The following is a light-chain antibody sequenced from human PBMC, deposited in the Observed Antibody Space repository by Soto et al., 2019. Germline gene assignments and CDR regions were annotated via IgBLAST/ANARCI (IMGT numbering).Light chain of an antibody. J-gene: IGLJ2*01. CDR3: SSYTSTSTVV. V-gene: IGLV2-14*01. CDR2: DVS. Sequence: QSALTQPASVSGSPGQSITISCTGTSSDVGGYNYVSWYQQDPGTAPKLIIYDVSNRPSGVSNRFSGSKSGNTASLTISGLQAEDEAEYYCSSYTSTSTVVFGGGTKLTVL. CDR1: SSDVGGYNY.